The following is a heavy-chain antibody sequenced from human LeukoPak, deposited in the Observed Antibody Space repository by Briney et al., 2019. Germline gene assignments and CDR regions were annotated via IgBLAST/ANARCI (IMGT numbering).Heavy chain of an antibody. D-gene: IGHD2-21*02. Sequence: GGSLRLSCAASGSSFSRFWMHWVRQAPGKGLEWVSRIYSDGTTTNYADSVKGRFTISRDNAKNTLYLQMHRLRPEDTAVYYCAKGALTYYYYGMDVWGRGTTVTVSS. J-gene: IGHJ6*02. V-gene: IGHV3-74*01. CDR3: AKGALTYYYYGMDV. CDR1: GSSFSRFW. CDR2: IYSDGTTT.